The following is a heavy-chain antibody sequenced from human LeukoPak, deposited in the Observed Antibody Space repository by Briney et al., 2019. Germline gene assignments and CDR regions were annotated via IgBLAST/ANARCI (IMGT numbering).Heavy chain of an antibody. CDR1: GFTFSSYG. V-gene: IGHV3-30*18. CDR3: AKDQYSGWYVYYYYHGMDV. J-gene: IGHJ6*02. CDR2: ISYDGSNK. Sequence: PGGSLRLSCAASGFTFSSYGMHWVRQAPGKGLEWVAVISYDGSNKYYADSVKGRFTISRDNSKNTLYLQMNSLRAEDTAVYYCAKDQYSGWYVYYYYHGMDVWGQGTTVTVSS. D-gene: IGHD6-19*01.